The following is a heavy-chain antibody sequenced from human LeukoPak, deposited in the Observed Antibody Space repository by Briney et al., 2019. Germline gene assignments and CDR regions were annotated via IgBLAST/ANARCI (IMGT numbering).Heavy chain of an antibody. J-gene: IGHJ4*02. CDR3: ARVGSSGWYIGY. Sequence: ASVKVSCKASGGTFSSYAISWVRQAPGQGLEWMGIINPSGGSTSYAQKFQGRVTMTRDTSTSTVYMELSSLRSEDTAVYYCARVGSSGWYIGYWGQGTLVTVSS. V-gene: IGHV1-46*01. CDR1: GGTFSSYA. D-gene: IGHD6-19*01. CDR2: INPSGGST.